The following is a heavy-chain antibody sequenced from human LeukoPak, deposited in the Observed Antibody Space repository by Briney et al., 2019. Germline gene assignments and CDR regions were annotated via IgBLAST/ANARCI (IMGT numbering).Heavy chain of an antibody. J-gene: IGHJ3*02. Sequence: GGSLRLSCAASGFTFSSYDMHWVRQATGKGLGWVSGIGTAGDTYYPGSVKGRFTISRENAKNSLYLQMNSLRAGDTAVYYCARYVADAFDIWGQGTMVTVSS. D-gene: IGHD3-16*01. CDR2: IGTAGDT. V-gene: IGHV3-13*01. CDR3: ARYVADAFDI. CDR1: GFTFSSYD.